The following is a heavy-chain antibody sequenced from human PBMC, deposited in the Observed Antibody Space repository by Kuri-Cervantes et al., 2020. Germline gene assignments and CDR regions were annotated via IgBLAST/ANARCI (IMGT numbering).Heavy chain of an antibody. V-gene: IGHV4-34*01. D-gene: IGHD3-10*01. J-gene: IGHJ5*02. CDR3: ARGPRRGSGSYYNSFSYWFDP. Sequence: SETLSLTCAVYGGSFSGYYWSWIRQPPGKGLEWIGEINHSGSTNYNPSLKSRVTISVDTSKNQFSLKLSSVTAADTAVYYCARGPRRGSGSYYNSFSYWFDPWGQGTRVTVSS. CDR2: INHSGST. CDR1: GGSFSGYY.